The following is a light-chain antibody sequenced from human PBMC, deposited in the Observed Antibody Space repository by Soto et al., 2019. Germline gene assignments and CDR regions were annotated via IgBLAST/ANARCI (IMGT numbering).Light chain of an antibody. Sequence: QTVVTQPASMSGSPGXXXXXXXSGTTYGFETYNQVSWYQQHPGKAPKILIYEGSKRPSGVSNRFSGSKSGNTASLTISGLQAEDEADYFCSSYVGDSAYAFGTGTKLTVL. CDR2: EGS. J-gene: IGLJ1*01. CDR3: SSYVGDSAYA. V-gene: IGLV2-23*01. CDR1: TYGFETYNQ.